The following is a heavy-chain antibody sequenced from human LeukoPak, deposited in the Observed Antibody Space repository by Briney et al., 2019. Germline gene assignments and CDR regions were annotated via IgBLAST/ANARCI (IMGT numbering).Heavy chain of an antibody. D-gene: IGHD1-1*01. CDR1: GFSFSDFY. Sequence: SGGSLRLSCAGSGFSFSDFYMNWVRQAPGKGLQWVGRIRNKLNSYTTRYAASVQGRFTISRDDLKNSLYLQMNSLKTEDTAVYYCARVNWNDGDYFDYWGQGTLVTVSS. CDR2: IRNKLNSYTT. J-gene: IGHJ4*02. CDR3: ARVNWNDGDYFDY. V-gene: IGHV3-72*01.